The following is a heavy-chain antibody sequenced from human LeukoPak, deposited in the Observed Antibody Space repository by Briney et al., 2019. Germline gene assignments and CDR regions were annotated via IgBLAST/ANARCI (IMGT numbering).Heavy chain of an antibody. CDR1: GGSISSYY. Sequence: SEKLSLTCTVSGGSISSYYWSSIRQPAGKGLEWIGRIYTSGSTNYNPSLKSRVTMSVDTSKNTFSLNLKSVTAADTAVYYCARDGYNPVAFDIWGQGTVVTVSS. J-gene: IGHJ3*02. CDR3: ARDGYNPVAFDI. V-gene: IGHV4-4*07. D-gene: IGHD5-24*01. CDR2: IYTSGST.